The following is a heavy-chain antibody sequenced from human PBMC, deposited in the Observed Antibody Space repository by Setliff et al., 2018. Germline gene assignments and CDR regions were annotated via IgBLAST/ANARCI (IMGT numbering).Heavy chain of an antibody. CDR3: ARVGDYMGYYYNHYMDV. CDR1: GYTFTEYL. D-gene: IGHD3-10*01. V-gene: IGHV5-51*01. J-gene: IGHJ6*03. Sequence: TGESLKISCKGSGYTFTEYLIGWVRQMPGKGLEWMGIIFPGDSATKYSPSFQGQVTMSVDKSINTAYLQWSSLRASDTAIYYCARVGDYMGYYYNHYMDVWGKGTTVTVSS. CDR2: IFPGDSAT.